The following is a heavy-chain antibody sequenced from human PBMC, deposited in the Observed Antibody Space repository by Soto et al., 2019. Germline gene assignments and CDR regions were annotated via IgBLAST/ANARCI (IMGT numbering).Heavy chain of an antibody. V-gene: IGHV1-69*13. J-gene: IGHJ6*02. CDR3: ARVTRYFDVYGMDV. CDR1: GGTFSSYA. Sequence: SVKVSCKASGGTFSSYAISWVRQAPGQGLEWMGGIIPIFGTANDAQKFQGRVTITADESTSTAYMELSSLRSEDTAVYYCARVTRYFDVYGMDVWGQGTTVTVSS. CDR2: IIPIFGTA. D-gene: IGHD3-9*01.